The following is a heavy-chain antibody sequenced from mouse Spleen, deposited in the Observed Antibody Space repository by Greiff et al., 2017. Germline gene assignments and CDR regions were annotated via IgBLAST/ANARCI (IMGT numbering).Heavy chain of an antibody. CDR1: GYTFTSYW. CDR3: AGKGFDV. CDR2: IYPGSGST. Sequence: QVQLKESGAELVKPGASVKMSCKASGYTFTSYWITWVKQRPGQGLEWIGDIYPGSGSTNYNEKFKSKATLTVDTSSSTAYMQLSSLTSEDSAVYCCAGKGFDVWGTGTTVTVSS. J-gene: IGHJ1*03. V-gene: IGHV1-55*01.